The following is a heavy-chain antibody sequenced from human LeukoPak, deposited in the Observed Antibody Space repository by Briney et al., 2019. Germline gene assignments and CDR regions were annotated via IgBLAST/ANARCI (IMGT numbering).Heavy chain of an antibody. Sequence: GGPLRLSCAASGFTFSSYSMNWVRQAPGKGLEWVSSISSSSSYIYYADSVKGRFTISRDNAKNSLYLQMNSLRAEDTAVYYCARDGTRYDILTGNADYWGQGTLVTVSS. J-gene: IGHJ4*02. CDR1: GFTFSSYS. CDR3: ARDGTRYDILTGNADY. V-gene: IGHV3-21*01. D-gene: IGHD3-9*01. CDR2: ISSSSSYI.